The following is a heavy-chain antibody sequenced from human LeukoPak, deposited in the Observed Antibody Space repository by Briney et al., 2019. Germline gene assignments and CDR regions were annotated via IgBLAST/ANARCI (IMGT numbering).Heavy chain of an antibody. CDR3: ARIQAVGVPVAIDAYYSYGMDV. CDR2: IIPMVGIA. J-gene: IGHJ6*02. CDR1: GRTFSRNA. V-gene: IGHV1-69*04. D-gene: IGHD3-16*01. Sequence: SVKVSCKASGRTFSRNAISWVRQAPGQGLEWMGRIIPMVGIATYAQKFQGRVTITEDRSTNTAYMELSSLRSEDTAVYYCARIQAVGVPVAIDAYYSYGMDVWGQGTTVTVSS.